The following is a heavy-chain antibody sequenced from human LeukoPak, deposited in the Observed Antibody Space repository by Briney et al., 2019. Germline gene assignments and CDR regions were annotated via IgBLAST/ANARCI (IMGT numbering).Heavy chain of an antibody. CDR1: GYTFTSYA. D-gene: IGHD4-17*01. CDR3: ARDHPETTVTWIYFDY. V-gene: IGHV1-3*01. J-gene: IGHJ4*02. CDR2: INAGNGNT. Sequence: ASVKVSCKASGYTFTSYAMHWVRQAPGQRLEWMGWINAGNGNTKYSQKFQGRVTITRDTSASTAYMELSSLRSEDTAVYYCARDHPETTVTWIYFDYWGQGTLVTVSS.